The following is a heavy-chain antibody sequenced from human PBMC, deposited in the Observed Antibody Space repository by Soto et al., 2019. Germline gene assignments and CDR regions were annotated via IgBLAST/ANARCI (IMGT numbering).Heavy chain of an antibody. CDR2: ISYDGSNK. J-gene: IGHJ6*02. D-gene: IGHD3-16*01. V-gene: IGHV3-30*03. CDR3: AGGGGSYYYYYGMDV. Sequence: GGSLRLSCAASGFTFSSYGMHWVRQAPGKGLEWVAVISYDGSNKYYADSVKGRFTISRDNSKNTLYLQMNSLRAEDTAVYYCAGGGGSYYYYYGMDVWGQGTTVTVSS. CDR1: GFTFSSYG.